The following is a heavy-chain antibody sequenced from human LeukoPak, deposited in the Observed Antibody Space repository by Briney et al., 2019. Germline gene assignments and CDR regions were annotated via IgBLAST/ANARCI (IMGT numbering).Heavy chain of an antibody. J-gene: IGHJ4*02. CDR3: AARPSSLPYYFDY. CDR1: GYTFTRYG. CDR2: ISPNNGNT. V-gene: IGHV1-18*01. Sequence: ASVKVSCKASGYTFTRYGIAWVRQAPRQGLEWMGWISPNNGNTNYAQKFQGRVTMTTDTSTSTVSMELRGLRSDDTAVYYCAARPSSLPYYFDYWGQGTLVAVSS.